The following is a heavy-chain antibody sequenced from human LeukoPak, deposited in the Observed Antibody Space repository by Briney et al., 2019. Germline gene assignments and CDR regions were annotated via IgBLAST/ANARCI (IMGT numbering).Heavy chain of an antibody. Sequence: GGSLRLSCTTSGFTFGEYAMSWVRQAPGKGLAWVGFIRSKAYGGTTEYAASVKGRFTVSRDDSKSIAYLQMNSLKTEDTAVYYCTRAAGGKAVGYFDYWGQGILVTVSS. CDR1: GFTFGEYA. CDR3: TRAAGGKAVGYFDY. D-gene: IGHD2-15*01. J-gene: IGHJ4*02. CDR2: IRSKAYGGTT. V-gene: IGHV3-49*04.